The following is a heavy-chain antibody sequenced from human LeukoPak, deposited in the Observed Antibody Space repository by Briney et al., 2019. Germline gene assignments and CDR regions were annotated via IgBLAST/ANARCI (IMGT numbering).Heavy chain of an antibody. Sequence: ASVKVSCKVSGYTLTELSMHWVRQAPGKGLEWIGGFDPEDGETIYAQKFQGRVTMTEDTSTDTAYMELSSLRSEDTAVYYCATGSQLWLLETRHYYYYMDVWGKGTTVTVSS. CDR2: FDPEDGET. CDR3: ATGSQLWLLETRHYYYYMDV. V-gene: IGHV1-24*01. D-gene: IGHD5-18*01. CDR1: GYTLTELS. J-gene: IGHJ6*03.